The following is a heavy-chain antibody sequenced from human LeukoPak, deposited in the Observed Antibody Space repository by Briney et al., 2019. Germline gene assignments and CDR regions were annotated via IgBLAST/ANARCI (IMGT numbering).Heavy chain of an antibody. J-gene: IGHJ3*02. Sequence: GGSLRLSCAASGFTFSSYSMNWVRQAPGNGLEWVSSISSSSSYIYYADSVKGRFTISRDNAKNSLYLQMNSLRAEDTAVYYCARERRSVVITTDAFDIWGKGTMVTVSS. CDR3: ARERRSVVITTDAFDI. CDR2: ISSSSSYI. V-gene: IGHV3-21*01. D-gene: IGHD3-22*01. CDR1: GFTFSSYS.